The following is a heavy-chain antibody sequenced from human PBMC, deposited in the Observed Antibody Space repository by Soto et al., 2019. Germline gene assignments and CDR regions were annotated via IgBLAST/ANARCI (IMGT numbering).Heavy chain of an antibody. CDR2: IIPVFGTP. J-gene: IGHJ4*02. Sequence: SVKVSCKASGGSFNNYAISWVRQAPGQGLEWMGGIIPVFGTPNYAQKFQGRLTIIAGEYTTTAYMELSSLRSEDTALYYCATRSSGSFHFDYWGQGTLVTVS. D-gene: IGHD1-26*01. CDR3: ATRSSGSFHFDY. CDR1: GGSFNNYA. V-gene: IGHV1-69*13.